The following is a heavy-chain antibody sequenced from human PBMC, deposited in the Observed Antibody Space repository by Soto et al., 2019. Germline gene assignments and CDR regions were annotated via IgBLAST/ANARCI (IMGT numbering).Heavy chain of an antibody. V-gene: IGHV4-31*03. Sequence: SETLSLTCTVSGGSISSGGYYWSWIRQHPGKGLEWIGYIYYSGSTYYNPSLKSRVTISVDTSKNQFSLKLSSVTAADTAVYYCARDRGYCSGGSCSSIYFDLWGRGTLVTVSS. CDR1: GGSISSGGYY. D-gene: IGHD2-15*01. J-gene: IGHJ2*01. CDR2: IYYSGST. CDR3: ARDRGYCSGGSCSSIYFDL.